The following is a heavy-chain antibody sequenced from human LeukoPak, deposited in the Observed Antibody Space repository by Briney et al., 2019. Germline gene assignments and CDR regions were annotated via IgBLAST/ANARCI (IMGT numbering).Heavy chain of an antibody. V-gene: IGHV3-21*01. CDR1: GFNFSRYG. Sequence: GGSLRLSCAASGFNFSRYGINWVRQAPGKGLEWVSYISNTGTYIYYADSVKGRVTISRDNAKNSLFLQMNNLRAEDTAVYYCARDSKGIVVPYYFDYWGQGTLVTVSS. CDR3: ARDSKGIVVPYYFDY. CDR2: ISNTGTYI. D-gene: IGHD2-21*01. J-gene: IGHJ4*02.